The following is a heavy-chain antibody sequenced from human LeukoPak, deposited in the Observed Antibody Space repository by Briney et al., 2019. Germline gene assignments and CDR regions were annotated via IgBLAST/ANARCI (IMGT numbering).Heavy chain of an antibody. CDR2: IYYSGST. Sequence: SETLSLTCTVSGGSIRSYYWSWIRQPPGKGLEWIGYIYYSGSTNYNPSLKSRVTISVDTSKNQFSLKLSSVTAADTAVYYCARSGAVYYYGSGSYERYYYYMDVWGKGTTVTISS. D-gene: IGHD3-10*01. V-gene: IGHV4-59*12. J-gene: IGHJ6*03. CDR3: ARSGAVYYYGSGSYERYYYYMDV. CDR1: GGSIRSYY.